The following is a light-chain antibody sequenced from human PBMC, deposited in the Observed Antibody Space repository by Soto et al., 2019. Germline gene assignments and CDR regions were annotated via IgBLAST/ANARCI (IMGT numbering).Light chain of an antibody. V-gene: IGKV1-39*01. CDR3: QQSYSTLSLS. CDR1: QSISNH. Sequence: DIQMTQSPSSLSASVGDRVTITCRASQSISNHLNWYQQKPGKAPKLLIYAASSLQSGVPSRFSGSGSGTDFTLTISSLQPEDFATYYCQQSYSTLSLSFGGGTKVEIK. J-gene: IGKJ4*01. CDR2: AAS.